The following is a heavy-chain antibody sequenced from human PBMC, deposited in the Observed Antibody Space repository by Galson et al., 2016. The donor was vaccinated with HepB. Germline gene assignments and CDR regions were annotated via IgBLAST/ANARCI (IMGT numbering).Heavy chain of an antibody. Sequence: PALVKPPQTLTLTCTFSGFSLRTHGMCVSWIRQPPGKALEWLGRIDWDGITYYSTSLEDRLAFSRDTSKNQVVLTMTNMDPVDTATYYCARLECSGASRWFGYWGQGTLVTVSS. CDR2: IDWDGIT. CDR3: ARLECSGASRWFGY. CDR1: GFSLRTHGMC. D-gene: IGHD2-2*01. J-gene: IGHJ4*02. V-gene: IGHV2-70*11.